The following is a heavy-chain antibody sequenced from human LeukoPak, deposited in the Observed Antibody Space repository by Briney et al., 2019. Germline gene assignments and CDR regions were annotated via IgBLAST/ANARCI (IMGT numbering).Heavy chain of an antibody. J-gene: IGHJ4*02. CDR1: GFTFSSYS. Sequence: GGSLRLSCAASGFTFSSYSMNWVRQAPGEGLEWVSYISSSSSTIYYADSVKGRFTISRDNAKNSLYLQMNSLRAEDTAVYYCAREGPDIVVVPAAINFDYWGQGTLVTVSS. CDR2: ISSSSSTI. V-gene: IGHV3-48*01. D-gene: IGHD2-2*01. CDR3: AREGPDIVVVPAAINFDY.